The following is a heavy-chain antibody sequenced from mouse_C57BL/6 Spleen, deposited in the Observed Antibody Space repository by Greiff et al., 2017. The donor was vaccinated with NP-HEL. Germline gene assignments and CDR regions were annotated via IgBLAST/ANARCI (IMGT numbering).Heavy chain of an antibody. CDR1: GYSITSGYY. D-gene: IGHD2-1*01. V-gene: IGHV3-6*01. J-gene: IGHJ3*01. Sequence: EVKLQESGPGLVKPSQSLSLTCSVTGYSITSGYYWNWIRQFPGNKLEWMGYISYDGSNNYNQSLKNRISITRDTSKNQFFLKLNSVTTEDTATYYCARGGYYGNYFAWFAYWGQGTLVTVSA. CDR2: ISYDGSN. CDR3: ARGGYYGNYFAWFAY.